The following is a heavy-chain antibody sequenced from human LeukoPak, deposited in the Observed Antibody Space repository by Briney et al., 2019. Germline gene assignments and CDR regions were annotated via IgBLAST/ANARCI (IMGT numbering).Heavy chain of an antibody. D-gene: IGHD6-19*01. CDR3: ASSIAVAGYYFDY. V-gene: IGHV5-51*01. J-gene: IGHJ4*02. CDR2: IYPGDSDT. Sequence: GESLKISCKGFGYSFTNYWIGWVRQMPGKGLEWMGIIYPGDSDTRYSPSFQGQVTISADKSISTAYLQWSSLKGSDTAIYYCASSIAVAGYYFDYWGQGTLATVSS. CDR1: GYSFTNYW.